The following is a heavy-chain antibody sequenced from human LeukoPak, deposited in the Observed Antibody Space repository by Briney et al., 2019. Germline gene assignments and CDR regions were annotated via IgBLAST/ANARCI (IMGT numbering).Heavy chain of an antibody. CDR1: GGSISSYY. J-gene: IGHJ5*02. CDR3: ARDEFDASSGWFDP. V-gene: IGHV4-4*07. D-gene: IGHD3-16*01. CDR2: IYTSGST. Sequence: SETLSLTCTVSGGSISSYYWSWIRQPAGKGLEWIGRIYTSGSTNYNPSLKSRVTMSVDTSKNQFSLKLGSVTAADTAVYYCARDEFDASSGWFDPWGQGTLVTVSS.